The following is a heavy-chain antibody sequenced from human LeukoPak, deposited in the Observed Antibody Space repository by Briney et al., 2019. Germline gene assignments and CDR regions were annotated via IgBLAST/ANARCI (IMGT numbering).Heavy chain of an antibody. D-gene: IGHD2-15*01. CDR1: GGSFSGYY. J-gene: IGHJ5*02. V-gene: IGHV4-34*01. CDR2: INHSGST. Sequence: SETLSLTCAVYGGSFSGYYWSWIRQPPGKGLEWIGEINHSGSTNYNPSLKSRVTISVDTSKNQFSLKLSSVTAADTAVYYCASGRVVVVAATSRGGWFDPWGQGTLATVSS. CDR3: ASGRVVVVAATSRGGWFDP.